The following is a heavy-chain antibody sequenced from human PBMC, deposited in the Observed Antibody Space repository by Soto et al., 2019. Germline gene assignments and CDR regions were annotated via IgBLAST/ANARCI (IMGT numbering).Heavy chain of an antibody. CDR3: AKSQEIGDHFFDC. CDR1: GFTFSGFD. CDR2: IGTAGDT. D-gene: IGHD2-21*01. Sequence: LRLACDASGFTFSGFDMHWVRQPTRKGLEWVSSIGTAGDTYYAVSVKGRFTISRDNAKNSLSLQMNSLRAGDMAVYFCAKSQEIGDHFFDCWGQGTQVTVSS. J-gene: IGHJ4*02. V-gene: IGHV3-13*01.